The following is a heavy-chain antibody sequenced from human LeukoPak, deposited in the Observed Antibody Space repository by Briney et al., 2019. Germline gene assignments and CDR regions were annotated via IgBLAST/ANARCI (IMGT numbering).Heavy chain of an antibody. J-gene: IGHJ6*03. CDR3: TRGSIAYYYMDV. CDR2: MNPSGGST. D-gene: IGHD3-22*01. CDR1: GYTFTSYF. Sequence: ASVKVSCKASGYTFTSYFMHWVRQAPGQGLEWMGIMNPSGGSTSYAQKFQGRVTMTRDTSTSTVYMELSSLRSEDTAVYYCTRGSIAYYYMDVWGKGTTVTISS. V-gene: IGHV1-46*01.